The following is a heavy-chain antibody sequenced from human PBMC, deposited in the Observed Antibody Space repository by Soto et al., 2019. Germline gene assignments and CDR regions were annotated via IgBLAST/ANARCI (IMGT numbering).Heavy chain of an antibody. V-gene: IGHV4-39*01. Sequence: PSETLSLTCTVSGGSIRSATYYWGWIRQPPGKGLEWIGSMFYSGSTHHNPSLKSRVTISVDTTKNQLSLKLSSVTAADTAVYYCVRHYFDTSAYFVYWGQGTLVTVSS. CDR1: GGSIRSATYY. D-gene: IGHD3-22*01. CDR2: MFYSGST. J-gene: IGHJ4*02. CDR3: VRHYFDTSAYFVY.